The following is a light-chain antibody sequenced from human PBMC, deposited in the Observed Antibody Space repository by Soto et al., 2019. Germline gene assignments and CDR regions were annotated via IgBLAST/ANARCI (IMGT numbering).Light chain of an antibody. Sequence: EIVLTQYPDTLSLSPGERATLACRASQTLRSNFLAWYQQRPGQAPSLLIYDASSRDSGIPDRFSGSGSGTDVTHTSSRLEPEDFAVYYCQQYNGSPRTFGQGTKVEV. CDR1: QTLRSNF. V-gene: IGKV3-20*01. J-gene: IGKJ1*01. CDR3: QQYNGSPRT. CDR2: DAS.